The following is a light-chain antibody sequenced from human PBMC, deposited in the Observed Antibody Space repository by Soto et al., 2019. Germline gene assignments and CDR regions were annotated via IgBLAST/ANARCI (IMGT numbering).Light chain of an antibody. CDR1: QSVSSN. V-gene: IGKV3-15*01. J-gene: IGKJ1*01. CDR2: DAS. Sequence: EKVMTQSPATLSVSPGERATLSCRASQSVSSNLAWYQQKPGQAPRLLIYDASTRATGIPARFSGSGSGTEFTLTISSLQSEDFAVYYCQQYNNWPPGTFGQGTKVEIK. CDR3: QQYNNWPPGT.